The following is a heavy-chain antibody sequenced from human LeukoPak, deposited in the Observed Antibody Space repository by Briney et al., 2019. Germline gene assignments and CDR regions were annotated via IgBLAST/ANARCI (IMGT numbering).Heavy chain of an antibody. CDR1: GFTLSSYA. J-gene: IGHJ4*02. D-gene: IGHD5-12*01. V-gene: IGHV3-23*01. Sequence: GGSLRLSCAASGFTLSSYAMSWVRQAPGKGLEWVSAISGSGGSTYYADSVKGRFTISRDNSKNTLYLQMNSLRAEDTAVYYCANPTILHYFDYWGQGTLVTVSS. CDR3: ANPTILHYFDY. CDR2: ISGSGGST.